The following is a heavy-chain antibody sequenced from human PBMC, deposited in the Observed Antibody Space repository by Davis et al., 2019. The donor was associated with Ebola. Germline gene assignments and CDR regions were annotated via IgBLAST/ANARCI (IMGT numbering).Heavy chain of an antibody. Sequence: ASVKVSCKASGYTFTGYYMHWVRQAPGQGLEWMGWINPNSGGTNYAQKFQGRVTMTRDTSISTAYMELSRLRSDDTAVYYCARVGIAAAFTAEFDYWGQGTLVTVSS. CDR2: INPNSGGT. V-gene: IGHV1-2*02. CDR1: GYTFTGYY. D-gene: IGHD6-13*01. CDR3: ARVGIAAAFTAEFDY. J-gene: IGHJ4*02.